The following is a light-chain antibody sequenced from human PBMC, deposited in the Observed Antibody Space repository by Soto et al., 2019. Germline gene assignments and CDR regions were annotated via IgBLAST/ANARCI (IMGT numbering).Light chain of an antibody. CDR3: QQYNQWPLT. CDR1: QSVSLD. CDR2: GAS. V-gene: IGKV3-15*01. Sequence: EIVMTQSPATLSVSPGERATLSCRASQSVSLDLAWYQQTPGQAPRLLIYGASTRATGIPVRFSGSASGTEFTLTLSRLQSEECTGYSCQQYNQWPLTFGQGTKGEIK. J-gene: IGKJ1*01.